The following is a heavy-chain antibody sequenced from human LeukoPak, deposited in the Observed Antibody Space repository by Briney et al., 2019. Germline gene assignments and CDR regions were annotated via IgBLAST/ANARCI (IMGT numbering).Heavy chain of an antibody. J-gene: IGHJ4*02. V-gene: IGHV4-38-2*02. CDR2: IYHSGST. Sequence: SETLSLTCTVSGYSINSGYYWGWIRQPPGKGLEWIGNIYHSGSTYYNPSLKSRVTISVDTSKNQFSLKLSSVTAADTAVYYCARPYYYDSSGYYYFDYWGQGTLVTVSS. D-gene: IGHD3-22*01. CDR3: ARPYYYDSSGYYYFDY. CDR1: GYSINSGYY.